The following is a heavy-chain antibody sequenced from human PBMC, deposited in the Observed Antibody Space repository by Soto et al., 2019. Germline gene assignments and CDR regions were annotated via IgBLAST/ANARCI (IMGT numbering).Heavy chain of an antibody. V-gene: IGHV3-13*01. CDR3: ARRAGDYDFWSGLNTHYYMDV. Sequence: EVQLVESGGGLVQPGGSLRLSCAASGFTFSSYDMHWVRQATGKGLEWVSAIGTAGDTYYPGSVKGRFTISRENAKNSLYLQLNSLRAGDTAVYYCARRAGDYDFWSGLNTHYYMDVWGKGTPVTVSS. CDR2: IGTAGDT. CDR1: GFTFSSYD. J-gene: IGHJ6*03. D-gene: IGHD3-3*01.